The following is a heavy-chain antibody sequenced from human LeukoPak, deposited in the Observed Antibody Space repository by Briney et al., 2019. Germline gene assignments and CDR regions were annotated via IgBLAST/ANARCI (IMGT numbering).Heavy chain of an antibody. D-gene: IGHD3-16*01. V-gene: IGHV3-20*04. CDR2: VNWNGGGI. J-gene: IGHJ3*02. CDR1: RFTFDDYG. CDR3: ARTSKVTSVMDI. Sequence: GGSLRLSCAASRFTFDDYGMSWVRQAPGKGLEWVSGVNWNGGGIGYVDSVKGRFTISRDNAKNSLYLQMNSLRAEDTALYYCARTSKVTSVMDIWGQGTMVTVSS.